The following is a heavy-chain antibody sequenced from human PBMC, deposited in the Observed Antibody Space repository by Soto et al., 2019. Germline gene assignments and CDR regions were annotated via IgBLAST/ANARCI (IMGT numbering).Heavy chain of an antibody. J-gene: IGHJ4*02. Sequence: QVQLQESGPGLVKPSETLSLTCTVSGGSISSYYWCWIRQPPGKGLEWLGYIYYSGGTNYNHSLNSRVTIAVDRSNDQFSLKLSSVTAADTAVYYCARRYGGSIDYWGQGTLVTVSS. CDR3: ARRYGGSIDY. CDR1: GGSISSYY. D-gene: IGHD2-15*01. CDR2: IYYSGGT. V-gene: IGHV4-59*08.